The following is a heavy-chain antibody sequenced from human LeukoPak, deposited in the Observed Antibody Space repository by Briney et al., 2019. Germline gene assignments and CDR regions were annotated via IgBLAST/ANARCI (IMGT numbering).Heavy chain of an antibody. Sequence: ASVKVSCKASGYTFTSYYMHWVRQAPGQGLEWMGIINPSGGSTSYAQKFQGRVTMTRDTSMGTVYMELSSLRSEDTAVYYCARERAAAGIYYYYGMDVWGKGTTVTVSS. J-gene: IGHJ6*04. CDR2: INPSGGST. D-gene: IGHD6-13*01. V-gene: IGHV1-46*01. CDR1: GYTFTSYY. CDR3: ARERAAAGIYYYYGMDV.